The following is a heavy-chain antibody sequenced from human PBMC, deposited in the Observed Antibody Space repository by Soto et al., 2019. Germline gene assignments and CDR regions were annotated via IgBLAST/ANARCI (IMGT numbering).Heavy chain of an antibody. D-gene: IGHD6-19*01. J-gene: IGHJ6*02. V-gene: IGHV1-2*04. CDR3: ARDSWALGSSGWDRYYYYGMDV. CDR2: INPNSGGT. CDR1: GYTFTGYY. Sequence: GASVKVSCKASGYTFTGYYMHWVRQAPGQGLEWMGWINPNSGGTNYAQKFQGWVTMTRDTSISTAYMELSRLRSDDTAVYYCARDSWALGSSGWDRYYYYGMDVWGQGTTVTVSS.